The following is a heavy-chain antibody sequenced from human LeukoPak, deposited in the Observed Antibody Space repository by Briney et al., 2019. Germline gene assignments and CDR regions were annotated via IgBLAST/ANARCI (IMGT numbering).Heavy chain of an antibody. CDR3: AVESAD. J-gene: IGHJ4*02. CDR1: GFSFRTSW. CDR2: INPDGSAN. Sequence: GGSLRLSCGASGFSFRTSWLNWVRHAPGKGLEWVASINPDGSANYSVDSVKGRFTISRDNAKNSLYLQMNSLRAEDTAVYYCAVESADWGQGTLVTVSS. V-gene: IGHV3-7*01.